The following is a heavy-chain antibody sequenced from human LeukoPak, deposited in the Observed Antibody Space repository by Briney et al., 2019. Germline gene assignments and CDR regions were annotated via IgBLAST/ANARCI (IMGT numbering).Heavy chain of an antibody. D-gene: IGHD2-2*01. CDR2: ISYDGSNK. J-gene: IGHJ5*02. CDR3: AKAAYDCSSTSCYGPGGFDP. V-gene: IGHV3-30*18. CDR1: GFTFSSYG. Sequence: GRSLRLSYAASGFTFSSYGMHWVRQAPGKGLEWVAVISYDGSNKYYADSVKGRFTISRDNSKNTLYLQMNSLRAEDTAVYYCAKAAYDCSSTSCYGPGGFDPWGQGTLVTVSS.